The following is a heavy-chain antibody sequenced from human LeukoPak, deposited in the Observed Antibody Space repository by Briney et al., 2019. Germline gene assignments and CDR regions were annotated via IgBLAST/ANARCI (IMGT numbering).Heavy chain of an antibody. CDR2: IDPRDGST. CDR1: GYTFTNYY. D-gene: IGHD3-3*02. Sequence: GASVKISCKASGYTFTNYYMQWLRQAPGQGPEWLGVIDPRDGSTNYAQKFRGRLTLTRDLSSSTGYMGLSGLTSEDTAMYYCSREPLLAFNIRLAAGNNWFAPWGQGTLVTVPS. CDR3: SREPLLAFNIRLAAGNNWFAP. J-gene: IGHJ5*02. V-gene: IGHV1-46*01.